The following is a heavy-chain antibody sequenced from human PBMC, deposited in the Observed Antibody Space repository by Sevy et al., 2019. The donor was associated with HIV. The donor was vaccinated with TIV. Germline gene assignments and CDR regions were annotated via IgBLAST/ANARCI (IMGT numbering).Heavy chain of an antibody. J-gene: IGHJ6*02. CDR3: ANAISSSWYYYYYGMDV. V-gene: IGHV3-30*18. CDR1: GFTFSSYG. Sequence: GGSLRLSCAASGFTFSSYGMHWVRQAPGKGLEWVAVISYDGSNKYYADSVKGRFTISRDNSKNTLYLQMNSLRAEDTAVYYCANAISSSWYYYYYGMDVWGRGATVTVSS. CDR2: ISYDGSNK. D-gene: IGHD6-13*01.